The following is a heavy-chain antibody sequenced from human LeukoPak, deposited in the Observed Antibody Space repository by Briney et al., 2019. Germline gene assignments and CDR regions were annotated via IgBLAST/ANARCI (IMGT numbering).Heavy chain of an antibody. CDR3: ARAGYCSSTSCYSDYYYYMDV. V-gene: IGHV4-4*07. CDR2: IYTSGST. Sequence: SETLSLTCTVSGGSISSYYRSWIRQPAGKGLEWIGRIYTSGSTNYNPSLKSRVTMSVDTSKNQFSLKLSSVTAADTAVYYCARAGYCSSTSCYSDYYYYMDVWGKGTTVTVSS. CDR1: GGSISSYY. J-gene: IGHJ6*03. D-gene: IGHD2-2*01.